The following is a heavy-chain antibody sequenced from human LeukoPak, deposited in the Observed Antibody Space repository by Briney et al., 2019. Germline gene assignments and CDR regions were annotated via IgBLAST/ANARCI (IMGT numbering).Heavy chain of an antibody. D-gene: IGHD1-26*01. V-gene: IGHV3-23*01. CDR3: VREFSGSYYFDS. CDR1: GFTFTSYS. J-gene: IGHJ4*02. Sequence: PGGSLRLSCAASGFTFTSYSMNWVRQAPGKGLEWVSTISGGGGSTYYADSVKGRFTISRDNSKNTVYLQMNSLRAEDTAVYYCVREFSGSYYFDSWGQGALVTVSS. CDR2: ISGGGGST.